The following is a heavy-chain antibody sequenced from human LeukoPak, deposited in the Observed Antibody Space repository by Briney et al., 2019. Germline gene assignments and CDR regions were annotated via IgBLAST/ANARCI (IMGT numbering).Heavy chain of an antibody. CDR2: IIPILGTT. CDR1: GYTFTSYG. J-gene: IGHJ4*02. D-gene: IGHD3-22*01. V-gene: IGHV1-69*13. CDR3: ARDRYFDNSGYYFESEY. Sequence: SVKVSCKASGYTFTSYGISWVRQAPGQGLEWMGGIIPILGTTSHAHKFQGRVTMTADESTSTVYMELSSLTSEDTAVYYCARDRYFDNSGYYFESEYWGQGTLVTVSS.